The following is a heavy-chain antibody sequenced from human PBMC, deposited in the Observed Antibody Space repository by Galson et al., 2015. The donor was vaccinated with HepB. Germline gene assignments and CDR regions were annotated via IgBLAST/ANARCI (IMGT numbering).Heavy chain of an antibody. D-gene: IGHD3-10*01. Sequence: RLSCAASGFTFSSYWMTWVRQALGKGLEWVANINQDGSEKYYVDSVKGRFTISRDNAQNSLYLQMNSLRAEDTAMYYCARKQSLLWLGQLLPYYFDYWGQGTLVTISS. CDR1: GFTFSSYW. CDR3: ARKQSLLWLGQLLPYYFDY. J-gene: IGHJ4*02. V-gene: IGHV3-7*03. CDR2: INQDGSEK.